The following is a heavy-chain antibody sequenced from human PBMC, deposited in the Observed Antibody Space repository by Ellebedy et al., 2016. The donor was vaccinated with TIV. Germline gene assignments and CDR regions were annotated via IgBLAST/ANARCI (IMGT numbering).Heavy chain of an antibody. CDR2: IYSGGST. CDR3: ARRRTKWFGEFDAFDI. V-gene: IGHV3-53*01. Sequence: GESLKISCAASGFTASSNYMSWVRQAPGKGLEWVSVIYSGGSTYYADSVKGRFTISRDNAKNSLYLQMNSLRAEDTAVYYCARRRTKWFGEFDAFDIWGQGTMVTVSS. J-gene: IGHJ3*02. CDR1: GFTASSNY. D-gene: IGHD3-10*01.